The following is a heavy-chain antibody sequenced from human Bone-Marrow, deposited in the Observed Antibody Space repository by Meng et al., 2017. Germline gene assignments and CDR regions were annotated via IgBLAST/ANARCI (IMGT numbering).Heavy chain of an antibody. D-gene: IGHD3-9*01. CDR3: TSNVRYFDWLVYYYYYGMDV. CDR2: IKSKTDGGTT. Sequence: GESLKISCAASGFTFSNAWMSWVRQAPGKGLEWVGRIKSKTDGGTTDYAAPVKGRFTISRDDSKNTLYLQMNSLKTGDTAVYYCTSNVRYFDWLVYYYYYGMDVWGQGTTVTVSS. J-gene: IGHJ6*02. CDR1: GFTFSNAW. V-gene: IGHV3-15*01.